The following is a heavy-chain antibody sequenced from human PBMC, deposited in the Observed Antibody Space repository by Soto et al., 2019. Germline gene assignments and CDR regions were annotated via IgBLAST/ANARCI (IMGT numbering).Heavy chain of an antibody. J-gene: IGHJ6*02. Sequence: ASVKVFCKASGYTFTGYYMHWVREAPGQGIEWMGWINPNSGGTNYAQKFQGWVTMTRDTSISTAYMELSRLRSDDTAVYYCARVAVAGISGDYYGMDVWGQGTTVTVSS. CDR3: ARVAVAGISGDYYGMDV. V-gene: IGHV1-2*04. D-gene: IGHD6-19*01. CDR2: INPNSGGT. CDR1: GYTFTGYY.